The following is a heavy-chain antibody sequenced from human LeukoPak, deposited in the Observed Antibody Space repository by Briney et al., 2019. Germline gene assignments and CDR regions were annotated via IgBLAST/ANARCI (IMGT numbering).Heavy chain of an antibody. CDR3: ARGIVDTAMATGWFDP. Sequence: GGSLRLSCAASGFTFSSYSMNWVRQAPGKGLEWVSSISSSSSYIYYADSVKGRFTISRDNAKNSLYLQMNSLRAEDTAVYYCARGIVDTAMATGWFDPWGQGTLVTVSS. D-gene: IGHD5-18*01. CDR2: ISSSSSYI. J-gene: IGHJ5*02. V-gene: IGHV3-21*01. CDR1: GFTFSSYS.